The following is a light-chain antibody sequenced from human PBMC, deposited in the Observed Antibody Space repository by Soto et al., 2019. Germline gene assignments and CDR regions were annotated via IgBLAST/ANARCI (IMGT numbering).Light chain of an antibody. CDR1: SSDVGSYNL. CDR3: CSYAGSSV. J-gene: IGLJ1*01. CDR2: EGS. Sequence: QSALTQPASVSGSPGQSITISCTGTSSDVGSYNLVSWYQQHPGEAPKLMIYEGSKRPSGVSNRFSGSKSGNTASLTISGLQAEDEADYYCCSYAGSSVFGTGTKVTVL. V-gene: IGLV2-23*01.